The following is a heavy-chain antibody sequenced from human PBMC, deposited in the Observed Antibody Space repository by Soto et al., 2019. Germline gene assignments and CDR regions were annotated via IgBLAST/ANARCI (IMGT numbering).Heavy chain of an antibody. CDR1: GGSFSGYY. Sequence: QVQLQQWGAGLLKPSETLSLTCAVYGGSFSGYYWSWIRQPPGKGLEWIGEINHSGSTNYNPSLKSRVTISVDPSKNQFSLKLSSVTAADTAVYYCARAYGGNSGVFDYWGQGTLVTVSS. V-gene: IGHV4-34*01. D-gene: IGHD4-17*01. CDR3: ARAYGGNSGVFDY. CDR2: INHSGST. J-gene: IGHJ4*02.